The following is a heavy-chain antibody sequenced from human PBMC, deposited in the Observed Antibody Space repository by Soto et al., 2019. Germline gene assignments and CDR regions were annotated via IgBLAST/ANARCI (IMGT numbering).Heavy chain of an antibody. Sequence: PGGSLRLSCAASGFTFSGSAMHWVRQASGKGLEWVGRIRSKANDYATAYAASVKGRFTISRDDSKNTAYLQMNRLKTEDTAVYYCTSLGVVTAILPGQSNYWGPGTKVTVYS. D-gene: IGHD2-15*01. CDR1: GFTFSGSA. J-gene: IGHJ4*02. CDR2: IRSKANDYAT. V-gene: IGHV3-73*01. CDR3: TSLGVVTAILPGQSNY.